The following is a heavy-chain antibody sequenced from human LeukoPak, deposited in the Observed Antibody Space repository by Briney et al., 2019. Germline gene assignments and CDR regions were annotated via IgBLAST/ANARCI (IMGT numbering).Heavy chain of an antibody. J-gene: IGHJ6*02. CDR2: INSDGSST. CDR3: ARYQITIFGVVEDYGMDV. V-gene: IGHV3-74*01. D-gene: IGHD3-3*01. Sequence: GESLKISCKGSGYSFTSYWMHWVRQAPGKGLVWVSRINSDGSSTSYADSVKGRFTISRDNAKNTLYLQMNSLRAEDTAVYYCARYQITIFGVVEDYGMDVWGQGTTVTVSS. CDR1: GYSFTSYW.